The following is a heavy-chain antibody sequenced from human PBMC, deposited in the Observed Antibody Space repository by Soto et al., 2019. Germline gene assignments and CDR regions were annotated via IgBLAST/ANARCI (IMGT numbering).Heavy chain of an antibody. CDR3: ARSTPNKAV. V-gene: IGHV4-39*01. Sequence: QLQLQESGPGLVKPSETLSLTCTVSGDSISSSSYYWGWIRQPPGKGLEWIGSIYYSGSAYYNPSLKSRVSISVDTAKNQFSLKLSSVTAADTAVYYCARSTPNKAVLGKGTTVTVSS. J-gene: IGHJ6*04. CDR1: GDSISSSSYY. CDR2: IYYSGSA.